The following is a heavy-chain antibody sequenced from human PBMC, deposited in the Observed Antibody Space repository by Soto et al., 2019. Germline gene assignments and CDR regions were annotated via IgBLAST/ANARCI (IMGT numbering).Heavy chain of an antibody. D-gene: IGHD2-8*01. CDR1: GYSLSNYH. Sequence: SETLSLTCSVSGYSLSNYHWSWIRQPAGKGLEWIGRIYPTGNTNYNPSLKSRVTMSVDTSKNQFSLKLTSMTAADTAVYYCARGYATYEYWGQGTLVTVSS. CDR3: ARGYATYEY. CDR2: IYPTGNT. J-gene: IGHJ4*02. V-gene: IGHV4-4*07.